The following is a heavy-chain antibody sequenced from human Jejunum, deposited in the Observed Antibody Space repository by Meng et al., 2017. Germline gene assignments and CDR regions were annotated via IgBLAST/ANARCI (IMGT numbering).Heavy chain of an antibody. Sequence: QGQLQDACSGPVSPCGTPSLIWVVSGGPVSSSGYQWGWIRQPPGKGLEWIGYASTNYNPSLKSRVTISVDTSKNQFSLKLTSVTAADTAVYYCARDHWGSLDYWGQGVLVTVSS. CDR2: AST. CDR3: ARDHWGSLDY. V-gene: IGHV4-61*08. J-gene: IGHJ4*02. CDR1: GGPVSSSGYQ. D-gene: IGHD7-27*01.